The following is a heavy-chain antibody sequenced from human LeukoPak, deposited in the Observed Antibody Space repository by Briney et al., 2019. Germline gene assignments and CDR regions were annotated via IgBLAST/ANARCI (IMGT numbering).Heavy chain of an antibody. CDR2: IYTSGST. CDR3: ARALVWVSSSWSPFDY. J-gene: IGHJ4*02. V-gene: IGHV4-61*02. CDR1: GGSISSGSYY. Sequence: SETLSLTCTVSGGSISSGSYYWSWIRQPAGKGLEWIGRIYTSGSTNYNPSLKSRVTISVDRSKNQFSLKLSSMTAADTAVYYCARALVWVSSSWSPFDYWGQGTLVTVSS. D-gene: IGHD6-13*01.